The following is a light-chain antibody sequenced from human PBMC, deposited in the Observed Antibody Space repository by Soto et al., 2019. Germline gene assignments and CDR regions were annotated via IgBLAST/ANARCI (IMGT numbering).Light chain of an antibody. Sequence: QSVLTQPASVSGSPGQSITISCTGTSSDVGSYNYVSWYQQHPGKAPKLMIYEVSDRPSGISSRFSGSKSGNTASLTISGLQTEDEADYYSSSYTSSSTLFGTGTKV. CDR1: SSDVGSYNY. CDR2: EVS. V-gene: IGLV2-14*01. CDR3: SSYTSSSTL. J-gene: IGLJ1*01.